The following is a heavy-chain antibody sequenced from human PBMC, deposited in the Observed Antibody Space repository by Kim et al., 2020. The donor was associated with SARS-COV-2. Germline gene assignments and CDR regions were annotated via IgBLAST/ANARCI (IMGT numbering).Heavy chain of an antibody. CDR2: IYYSGST. CDR3: ARGFEYSRRYNWFDP. J-gene: IGHJ5*02. D-gene: IGHD6-6*01. CDR1: GGSISSYY. V-gene: IGHV4-59*01. Sequence: SETLSLTCTVSGGSISSYYWSWIRQPPGKGLEWIGYIYYSGSTNYNPSLKSRVTISVDTSKNQFSLKLSSVTAADTAVYYCARGFEYSRRYNWFDPWGQGTLVTVSS.